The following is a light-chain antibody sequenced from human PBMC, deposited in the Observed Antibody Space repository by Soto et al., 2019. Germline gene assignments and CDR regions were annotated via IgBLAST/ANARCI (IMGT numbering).Light chain of an antibody. CDR2: DVS. V-gene: IGKV3-11*01. J-gene: IGKJ4*01. CDR3: QQRTSWPT. Sequence: EIVLTQSPATLSLSPGDRATLSCRASQSVTSSLAWFQQKPGQAPRLLIYDVSRRATAIPARFSGSGSGTDFTLTISSLAPEDFAVYYCQQRTSWPTFGGGTKVEIK. CDR1: QSVTSS.